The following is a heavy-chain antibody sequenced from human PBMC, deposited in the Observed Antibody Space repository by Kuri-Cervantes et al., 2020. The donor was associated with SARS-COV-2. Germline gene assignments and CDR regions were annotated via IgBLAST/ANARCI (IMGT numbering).Heavy chain of an antibody. CDR1: GFTFSSYA. D-gene: IGHD2-2*01. CDR3: AREGDIVVVHDAFDI. CDR2: ISGSGGST. V-gene: IGHV3-23*01. J-gene: IGHJ3*02. Sequence: GGSLSLSCAASGFTFSSYAMSWVRQAPGKGLEWVSAISGSGGSTYYADSVKGRFTISRDNSKNTLYLQMNSLRAEDTAVYYCAREGDIVVVHDAFDIWGQGTMVTVSS.